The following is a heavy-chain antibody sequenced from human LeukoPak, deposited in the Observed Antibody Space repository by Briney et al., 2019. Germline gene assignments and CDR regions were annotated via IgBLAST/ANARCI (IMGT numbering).Heavy chain of an antibody. CDR1: GFTFSSYA. D-gene: IGHD6-19*01. Sequence: GGSLRLSCEASGFTFSSYAMHWVRQAPGKGLEWVAVISYDGSNKYYADSVKGRFTISRDNSKNTLYLQMNSLRAEDTAVYYCARGDSSGWYPDAFDIWGQGTMVTVSS. CDR3: ARGDSSGWYPDAFDI. J-gene: IGHJ3*02. CDR2: ISYDGSNK. V-gene: IGHV3-30-3*01.